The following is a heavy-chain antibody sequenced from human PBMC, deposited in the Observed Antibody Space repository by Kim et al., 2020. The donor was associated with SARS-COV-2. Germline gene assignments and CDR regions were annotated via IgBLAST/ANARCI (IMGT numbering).Heavy chain of an antibody. CDR3: ARFGLEATDY. D-gene: IGHD3-16*01. J-gene: IGHJ4*02. CDR2: IYYSGST. CDR1: GGSISSGGYY. Sequence: SETLSLTCTVSGGSISSGGYYWSWIRQHPGKGLEWIGYIYYSGSTYYNLSLKSRVTISVDTSKNQFSLKLSSVTAADTAVYYCARFGLEATDYWGQGTLVTVSS. V-gene: IGHV4-31*03.